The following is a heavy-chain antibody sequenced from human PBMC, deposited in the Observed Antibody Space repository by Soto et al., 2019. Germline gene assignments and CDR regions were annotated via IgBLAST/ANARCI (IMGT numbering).Heavy chain of an antibody. D-gene: IGHD5-12*01. V-gene: IGHV3-30*18. CDR1: GFTFSSYG. CDR2: ISYDGSTK. J-gene: IGHJ4*02. CDR3: AEGVPPPPGGYDPLDDY. Sequence: QVQLVESGGGVGQPGRSLRLSCAASGFTFSSYGMHWVRQAPGKGLEWVAVISYDGSTKYYADSVKGRFTISRDNSKNRLDVKMNSPGAEGTVVYYWAEGVPPPPGGYDPLDDYWGQGTLVTVSS.